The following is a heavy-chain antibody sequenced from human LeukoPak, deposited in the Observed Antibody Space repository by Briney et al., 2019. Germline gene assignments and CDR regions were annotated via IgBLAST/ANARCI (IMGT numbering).Heavy chain of an antibody. CDR3: ARDLYYYDSSGYYYHGYFDY. CDR1: GYTFTGYY. D-gene: IGHD3-22*01. CDR2: INPNSGGT. J-gene: IGHJ4*02. Sequence: ASVKVSCKASGYTFTGYYMRWVRQAPGQGLEWMGWINPNSGGTNYAQKFQGRVTMTRDTSISTAYMELSRLRSDDTAVYYCARDLYYYDSSGYYYHGYFDYWGQGTLVTVSS. V-gene: IGHV1-2*02.